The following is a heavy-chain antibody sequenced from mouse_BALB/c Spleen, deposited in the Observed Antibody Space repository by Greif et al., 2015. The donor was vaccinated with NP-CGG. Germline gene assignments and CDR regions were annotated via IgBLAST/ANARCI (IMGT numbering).Heavy chain of an antibody. J-gene: IGHJ3*01. Sequence: QVQLQQPGAELMKPGASVKISCKATGYTFSSYWIEWVKQRPGHGLEWIGEILPGSGSTNYNEKFKGKATFTADTSSNTAYMQLSSLTSEDSAVYYCARRDYYGYGAYWGQGTLVTVSA. CDR1: GYTFSSYW. CDR2: ILPGSGST. CDR3: ARRDYYGYGAY. D-gene: IGHD1-2*01. V-gene: IGHV1-9*01.